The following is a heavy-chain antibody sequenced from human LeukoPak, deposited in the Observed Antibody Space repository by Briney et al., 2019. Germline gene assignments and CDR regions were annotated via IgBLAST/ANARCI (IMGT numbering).Heavy chain of an antibody. J-gene: IGHJ3*02. CDR3: ARRTRVPAATNAFDI. V-gene: IGHV4-30-2*01. CDR2: IYHSGST. D-gene: IGHD2-2*01. CDR1: GGSISSGGYY. Sequence: SQTLSLTCTVSGGSISSGGYYWSWIRQPPGKGLEWIGYIYHSGSTYYNPSLKSRVTISVDRSKNQFSLKLSSVTAADTAVYYCARRTRVPAATNAFDIWGQGTMVTVSS.